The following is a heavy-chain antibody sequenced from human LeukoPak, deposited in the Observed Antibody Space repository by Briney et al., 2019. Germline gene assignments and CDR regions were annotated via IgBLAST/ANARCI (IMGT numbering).Heavy chain of an antibody. J-gene: IGHJ4*02. CDR1: GFTFDDYA. Sequence: GGSLRLSCAAPGFTFDDYAMHWVRQAPGKGLEWVSLISWDGGNTYHTDSVKGRFTISRDNAKNSLYLQMNSLRAEDTAVYYCARVNYYDSRNDYWGQGTLVTVSS. V-gene: IGHV3-43D*03. CDR3: ARVNYYDSRNDY. D-gene: IGHD3-22*01. CDR2: ISWDGGNT.